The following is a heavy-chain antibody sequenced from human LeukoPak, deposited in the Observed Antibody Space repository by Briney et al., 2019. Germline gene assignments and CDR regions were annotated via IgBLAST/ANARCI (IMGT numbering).Heavy chain of an antibody. CDR2: VIPISGTT. D-gene: IGHD1-26*01. J-gene: IGHJ5*02. CDR3: ARKLRLGGNWFDP. V-gene: IGHV1-69*13. Sequence: SVKVSCKTSGGTFTSYAITWVRQAPGQGLEWMEKVIPISGTTNYAQKFQGRVTFTADESTSTAYMELSSLRSEDTALYYCARKLRLGGNWFDPWGQGTLVTVSS. CDR1: GGTFTSYA.